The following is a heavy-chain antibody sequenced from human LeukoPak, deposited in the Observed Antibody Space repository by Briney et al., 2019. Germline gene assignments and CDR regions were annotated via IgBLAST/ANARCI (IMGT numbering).Heavy chain of an antibody. V-gene: IGHV1-46*01. CDR2: INPSAGNT. CDR3: AREKSGGYFDY. Sequence: GASMKVSCKASGYTFTTYFIHWVRQAPGQGLEWMAIINPSAGNTVYAPKFQGSVTVTRDTSTSTVYMELGSLRSEDTAVYYCAREKSGGYFDYWGQGVLVTVSS. J-gene: IGHJ4*02. D-gene: IGHD2-8*02. CDR1: GYTFTTYF.